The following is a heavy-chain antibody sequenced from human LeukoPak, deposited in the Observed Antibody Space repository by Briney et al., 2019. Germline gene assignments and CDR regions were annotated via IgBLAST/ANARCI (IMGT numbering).Heavy chain of an antibody. CDR2: INHSGST. CDR1: GGSFSGYY. V-gene: IGHV4-34*01. CDR3: ARGRRDVVVPGAGGYYMDV. Sequence: SETLSLTCAVYGGSFSGYYWSWIRQPPGKGLEWIGEINHSGSTNYNPSLKSRVTISVDTSKNQFSLKLSSVTAADTAVYYCARGRRDVVVPGAGGYYMDVWGKGTTVTVSS. J-gene: IGHJ6*03. D-gene: IGHD2-2*01.